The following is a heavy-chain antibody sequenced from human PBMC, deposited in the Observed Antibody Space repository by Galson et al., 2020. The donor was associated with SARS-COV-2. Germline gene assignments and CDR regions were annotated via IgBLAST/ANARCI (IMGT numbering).Heavy chain of an antibody. Sequence: GGSLRLSCAASGFAFSSYTMNWVRQAPGKGLEWVASLDTSSTYIYHADSLKGPFTISRDNAENSLYLQMNSLRAEDTAVYYCARSPPASTSGTSIYFDYWGQGTQVTVSS. CDR3: ARSPPASTSGTSIYFDY. J-gene: IGHJ4*02. CDR1: GFAFSSYT. D-gene: IGHD3-10*01. V-gene: IGHV3-21*01. CDR2: LDTSSTYI.